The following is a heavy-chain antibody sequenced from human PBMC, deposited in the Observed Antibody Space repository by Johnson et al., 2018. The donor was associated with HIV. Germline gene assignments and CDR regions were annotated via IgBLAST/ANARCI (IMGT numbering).Heavy chain of an antibody. CDR2: IRYDGSNK. CDR3: AKGGSAVAVAFDI. CDR1: GFTFSSYG. J-gene: IGHJ3*02. D-gene: IGHD6-19*01. V-gene: IGHV3-30*02. Sequence: VQLVESGGGVVRPGGSLRLSCAASGFTFSSYGMHWVRQAPGKGLEWVAFIRYDGSNKYYADSVKGRFTISRDNSKNTLYLQMNSLRAEDTAVYYCAKGGSAVAVAFDIWGQGTMVTVS.